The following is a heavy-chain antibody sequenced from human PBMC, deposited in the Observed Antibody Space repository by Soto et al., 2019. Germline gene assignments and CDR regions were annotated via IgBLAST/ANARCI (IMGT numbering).Heavy chain of an antibody. V-gene: IGHV3-23*01. CDR3: ARSDYGARWDF. J-gene: IGHJ4*02. CDR1: GFTFNNYA. Sequence: PGGSLRLACAASGFTFNNYAMTWVRQAPGKGLEWVSGISAGGSSTYYADSVKGRFTISRDYSKNTLFLQMSSLRAEDTAVYFCARSDYGARWDFRGQRTLDTGSS. CDR2: ISAGGSST. D-gene: IGHD4-17*01.